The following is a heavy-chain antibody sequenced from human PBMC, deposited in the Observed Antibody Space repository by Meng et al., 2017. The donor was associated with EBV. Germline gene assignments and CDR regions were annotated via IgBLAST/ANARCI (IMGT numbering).Heavy chain of an antibody. J-gene: IGHJ4*02. CDR3: ASESGRGFTPDY. V-gene: IGHV1-69*01. D-gene: IGHD3-10*01. Sequence: QVRLVRSGAGVKKPGSSVKVSCKTAGGTFRSDAVSWVRQAPGQGLEWMGGLIPMSDAPHYAQKFQGRVTMTADESTNTHYMDLSGLRFEDTAVYYCASESGRGFTPDYWGQGTLVTVSS. CDR1: GGTFRSDA. CDR2: LIPMSDAP.